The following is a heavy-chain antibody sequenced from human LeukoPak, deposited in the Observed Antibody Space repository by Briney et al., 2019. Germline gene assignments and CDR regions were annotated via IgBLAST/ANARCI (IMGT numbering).Heavy chain of an antibody. Sequence: GGSLRLSCAASGFTFSSYAMHWVRQAPGKGLEWVAVISYDGSNKYYADPVKGRFTISRDNSKNTLYLQMNSLRAEDTAVYYCARDPKFVVLRYFEFPDYWGQGTLVTVSS. CDR3: ARDPKFVVLRYFEFPDY. V-gene: IGHV3-30*04. CDR1: GFTFSSYA. J-gene: IGHJ4*02. CDR2: ISYDGSNK. D-gene: IGHD3-9*01.